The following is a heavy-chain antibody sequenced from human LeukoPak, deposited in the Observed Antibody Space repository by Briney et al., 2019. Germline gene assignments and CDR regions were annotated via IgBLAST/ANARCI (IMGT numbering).Heavy chain of an antibody. V-gene: IGHV1-69*04. J-gene: IGHJ4*02. Sequence: ASVKVSCKASGGTFSSYAISWVRQAPGQGLEWMGRIIPILGIANYAQKFQGRVTITADKSTSTAYMELSSLRSEDTAVYYCARSRDGYNPGIGYWGQGTLVTVSS. CDR2: IIPILGIA. CDR3: ARSRDGYNPGIGY. D-gene: IGHD5-24*01. CDR1: GGTFSSYA.